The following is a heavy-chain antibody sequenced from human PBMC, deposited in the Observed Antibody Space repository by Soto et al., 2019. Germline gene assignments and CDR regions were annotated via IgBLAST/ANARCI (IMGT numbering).Heavy chain of an antibody. V-gene: IGHV4-31*03. Sequence: KTSETLSLTCTVSHGSVSSDPFCWTWIRQHPGKGLEWIGYIYYTGNTYYRPSLKSRVSISIDTSQNQFSLRLNSVTAADTAVYYCARSGYGSSDFDHWGQGTLVTVPS. CDR2: IYYTGNT. CDR3: ARSGYGSSDFDH. D-gene: IGHD6-13*01. CDR1: HGSVSSDPFC. J-gene: IGHJ4*01.